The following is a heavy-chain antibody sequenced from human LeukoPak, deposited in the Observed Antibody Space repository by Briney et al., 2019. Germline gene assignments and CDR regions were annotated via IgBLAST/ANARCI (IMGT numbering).Heavy chain of an antibody. Sequence: SETLSLTCTVSGGSIRSSYYYWGWIRQPPGKGLEWIGSIYDSGSTYYNPSLKSRVTISVDTSKNQFSLKLSSVTAADTAVYYCANNWNFPWGQGTLVTVSS. CDR2: IYDSGST. J-gene: IGHJ5*02. CDR1: GGSIRSSYYY. V-gene: IGHV4-39*01. CDR3: ANNWNFP.